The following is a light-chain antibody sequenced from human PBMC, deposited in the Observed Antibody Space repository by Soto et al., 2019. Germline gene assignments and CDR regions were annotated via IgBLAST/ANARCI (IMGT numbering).Light chain of an antibody. CDR3: QQRINWPSIT. J-gene: IGKJ5*01. CDR2: HAS. Sequence: EIVLTQSPATLSLSPGERATLSCRASQSVNNYLAWYQQKPGQTPRLLIYHASDRAAGIPARFSGSGSGTAFSLTISSLEPEDFAVYYCQQRINWPSITFGQGTRLEVK. V-gene: IGKV3-11*01. CDR1: QSVNNY.